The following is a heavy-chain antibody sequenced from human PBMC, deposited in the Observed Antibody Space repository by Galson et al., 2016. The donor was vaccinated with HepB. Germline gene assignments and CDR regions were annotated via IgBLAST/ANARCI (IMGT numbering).Heavy chain of an antibody. CDR1: EFTVSNNY. Sequence: SLRLSCAASEFTVSNNYMSWVRQAPGKGLEWVSLIYSGGNTRYADSVKGRFTISSDNSKHTVYPQMNSLRAEDTAVYYCSTLNPASPYFDYWGQGTLVTVSS. CDR3: STLNPASPYFDY. J-gene: IGHJ4*02. V-gene: IGHV3-53*01. CDR2: IYSGGNT.